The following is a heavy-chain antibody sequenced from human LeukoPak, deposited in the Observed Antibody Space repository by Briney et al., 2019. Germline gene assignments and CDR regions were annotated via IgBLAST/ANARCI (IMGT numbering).Heavy chain of an antibody. J-gene: IGHJ1*01. CDR1: AYPLTGYY. CDR3: ARDGVGYYDSSGYYYFQH. CDR2: INPNSGGT. Sequence: LAASVKVSCKASAYPLTGYYMHWVRQAPGQGLEWMGWINPNSGGTNYAQKFQGRVTMTRDTSISTAYMELSRLRSDDTAVYYCARDGVGYYDSSGYYYFQHWGQGTLVTVSS. D-gene: IGHD3-22*01. V-gene: IGHV1-2*03.